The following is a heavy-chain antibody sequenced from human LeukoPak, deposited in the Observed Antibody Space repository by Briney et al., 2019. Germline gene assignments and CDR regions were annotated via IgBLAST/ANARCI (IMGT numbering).Heavy chain of an antibody. D-gene: IGHD5-18*01. CDR3: AKEYGYTYGEFDY. V-gene: IGHV3-23*01. CDR1: GFTFRTSG. J-gene: IGHJ4*02. Sequence: PGGTLRLSCAAPGFTFRTSGMSWVRQAPGKGLEWVSAISGSGVSTYYADSVKGRFTISRDNSKNTLYLQMNSLRAEDTAVYYCAKEYGYTYGEFDYWGQGTLVTVSS. CDR2: ISGSGVST.